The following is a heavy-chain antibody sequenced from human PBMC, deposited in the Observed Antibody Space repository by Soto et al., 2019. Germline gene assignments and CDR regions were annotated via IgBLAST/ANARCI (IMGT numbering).Heavy chain of an antibody. D-gene: IGHD3-9*01. Sequence: ASVKGSSKVFGYTPPGFFMHWVRQGPGKGLEWMGGFDPEDGETIYAQKFQGRVTMTEDTSTDTAYMELSSLRSEDTAVYYCATGKSLDILTGYLFDYWGQGTLVTVPQ. V-gene: IGHV1-24*01. CDR1: GYTPPGFF. J-gene: IGHJ4*02. CDR3: ATGKSLDILTGYLFDY. CDR2: FDPEDGET.